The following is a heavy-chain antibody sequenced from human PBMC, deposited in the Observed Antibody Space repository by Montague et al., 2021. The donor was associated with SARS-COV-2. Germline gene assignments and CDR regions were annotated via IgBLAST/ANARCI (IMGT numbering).Heavy chain of an antibody. D-gene: IGHD5-18*01. CDR3: AKASWIQLWFRTPYFDY. CDR2: ISGSGGST. V-gene: IGHV3-23*01. CDR1: GFTFSSYA. J-gene: IGHJ4*02. Sequence: SQRLSLSASGFTFSSYAMSWVRQAPGKGLEWVSAISGSGGSTYYAGSVKGRFTISRDNSKNTLYLQMNSLRADDTAVYYCAKASWIQLWFRTPYFDYWGQGTLVTVSS.